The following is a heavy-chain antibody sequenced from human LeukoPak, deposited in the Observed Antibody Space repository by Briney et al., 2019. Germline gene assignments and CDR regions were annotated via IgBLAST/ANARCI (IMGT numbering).Heavy chain of an antibody. D-gene: IGHD3-9*01. CDR3: ARESYDILTGYYD. CDR2: MNPNSGNT. V-gene: IGHV1-8*01. CDR1: GYTFTSYD. J-gene: IGHJ4*02. Sequence: GASVKVSCKASGYTFTSYDINWVRQATGQGLEWMGWMNPNSGNTGYAQKFQDRVTMTRNTSISTAYMELSSLRSEDTAVYYCARESYDILTGYYDWGQRTLVTVSS.